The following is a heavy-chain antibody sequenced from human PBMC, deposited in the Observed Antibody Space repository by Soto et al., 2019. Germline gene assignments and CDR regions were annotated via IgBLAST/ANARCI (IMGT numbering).Heavy chain of an antibody. CDR3: ARLLSIAAAGTTDY. CDR2: ISHSGST. D-gene: IGHD6-13*01. Sequence: PSETLSLTCAVYGGSFSGYYWSWIRQPPGKGLEWIGEISHSGSTNYNPSLKSRVTISVDTSKNQFSLKLSSVTAADTAVYYCARLLSIAAAGTTDYWGQGTLVTVSS. V-gene: IGHV4-34*01. CDR1: GGSFSGYY. J-gene: IGHJ4*02.